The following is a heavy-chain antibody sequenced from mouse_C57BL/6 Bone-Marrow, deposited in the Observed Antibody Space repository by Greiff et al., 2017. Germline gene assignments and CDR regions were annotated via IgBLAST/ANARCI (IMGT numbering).Heavy chain of an antibody. V-gene: IGHV5-12*01. CDR2: ISNGGGST. CDR3: ARRGYYGPYYYAMDY. CDR1: GFTFSDYY. Sequence: EVQLVESGGGLVQPGGSLKLSCAASGFTFSDYYMYWVRQTPEKRLEWVAYISNGGGSTYYPDTVKGRFTISRDNAKNTLYLQMSRLKSEDTAMYYCARRGYYGPYYYAMDYWGQGTSVTVSS. D-gene: IGHD2-1*01. J-gene: IGHJ4*01.